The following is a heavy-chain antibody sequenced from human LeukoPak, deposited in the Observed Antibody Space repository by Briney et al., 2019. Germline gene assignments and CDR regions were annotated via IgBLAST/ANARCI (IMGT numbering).Heavy chain of an antibody. J-gene: IGHJ4*02. Sequence: GECRKISCKASGYSFTSYWIGGVRQLAGKSLEWMGIIYPGDSDTRYSPSFQGQVTISADQSIKTAYLQWSSLKASDTAMYYCARRGYCTNGVCYLFDYWGQGTLVTVSS. D-gene: IGHD2-8*01. CDR2: IYPGDSDT. CDR1: GYSFTSYW. CDR3: ARRGYCTNGVCYLFDY. V-gene: IGHV5-51*01.